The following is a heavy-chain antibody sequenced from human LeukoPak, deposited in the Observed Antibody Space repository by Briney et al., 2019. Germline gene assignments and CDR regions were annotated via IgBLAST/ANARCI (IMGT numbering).Heavy chain of an antibody. Sequence: ASVKVSCKASGYTFTSYGISWVRQAPGQGLEWMGWISAYNGNTNYAQKLQGRVTMTTNTSTSTAYMELRSLRSDDTAVYYCARDYCSSTSRYLGPYYYYGMDVWGQGTTVTVSS. D-gene: IGHD2-2*01. CDR3: ARDYCSSTSRYLGPYYYYGMDV. CDR2: ISAYNGNT. J-gene: IGHJ6*02. CDR1: GYTFTSYG. V-gene: IGHV1-18*01.